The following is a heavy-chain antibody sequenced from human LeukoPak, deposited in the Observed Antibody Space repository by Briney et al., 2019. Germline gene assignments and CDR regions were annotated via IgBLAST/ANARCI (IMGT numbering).Heavy chain of an antibody. J-gene: IGHJ4*01. D-gene: IGHD2-15*01. CDR1: GYSISSGCY. CDR3: ARIDIAVVPSTNFDY. Sequence: SETLSLTCTVSGYSISSGCYWGCSRQPPGRGLEWIGSNYHSGSTYYNPSLKSRVTISVDPSKNQYSLMLNSVAAADTAVYYCARIDIAVVPSTNFDYWGQGTLVTGSS. CDR2: NYHSGST. V-gene: IGHV4-38-2*02.